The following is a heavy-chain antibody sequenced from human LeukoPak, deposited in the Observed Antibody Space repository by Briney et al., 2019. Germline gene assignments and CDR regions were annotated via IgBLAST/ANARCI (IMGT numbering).Heavy chain of an antibody. V-gene: IGHV4-61*08. Sequence: SETLSLTCTVSGGSISSGGYYWSWIRQPPGKGLEWIGYIYYSGSTNYNPSLKSRVTISVDTSKNQFSLKLSSVTAADTAVYYCARGYCGGDCYSRWYFDLWGRGTLVTVSS. CDR1: GGSISSGGYY. CDR3: ARGYCGGDCYSRWYFDL. D-gene: IGHD2-21*02. CDR2: IYYSGST. J-gene: IGHJ2*01.